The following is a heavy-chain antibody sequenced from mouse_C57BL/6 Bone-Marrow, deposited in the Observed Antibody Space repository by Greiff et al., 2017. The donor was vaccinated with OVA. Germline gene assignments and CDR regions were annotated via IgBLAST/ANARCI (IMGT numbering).Heavy chain of an antibody. CDR3: ARGNYGNPYYAMDY. CDR2: IDPSDSYT. Sequence: QQSCKASGYTFTSYWMQWVKQRPGQGLEWIGEIDPSDSYTNYNQKFKGKATLTVDTSSSTAYMQLSSLTSEDSAVYYCARGNYGNPYYAMDYWGQGTSVTVSS. CDR1: GYTFTSYW. J-gene: IGHJ4*01. D-gene: IGHD2-1*01. V-gene: IGHV1-50*01.